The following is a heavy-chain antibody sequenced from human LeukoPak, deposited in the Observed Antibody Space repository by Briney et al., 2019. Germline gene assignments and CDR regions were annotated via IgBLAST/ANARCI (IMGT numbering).Heavy chain of an antibody. CDR1: GGSISSGDYY. V-gene: IGHV4-30-4*01. CDR3: ASAGHDGIGYKVC. Sequence: PSETLSLTCTVSGGSISSGDYYWSWIRQPPGKGLEWIGYIYYSGSTYYNPSLKSRVTISVDKSKNQFSLRLSSVTAADTAVYYCASAGHDGIGYKVCWGQGTLVTVSS. J-gene: IGHJ4*02. D-gene: IGHD3-22*01. CDR2: IYYSGST.